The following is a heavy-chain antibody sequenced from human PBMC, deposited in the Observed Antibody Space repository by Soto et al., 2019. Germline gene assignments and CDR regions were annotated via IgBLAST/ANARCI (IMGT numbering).Heavy chain of an antibody. V-gene: IGHV1-8*01. Sequence: ASVKVSCKASGYTFTSYDINWVRQATGQGLEWMGWMNPNSGGTNYAQKFQGRVTMTTDTSTTTAYMELRSLRSDDTAVYYCARVVPGAEAWFGPWGQGTLVTVSS. D-gene: IGHD2-2*01. CDR1: GYTFTSYD. J-gene: IGHJ5*02. CDR2: MNPNSGGT. CDR3: ARVVPGAEAWFGP.